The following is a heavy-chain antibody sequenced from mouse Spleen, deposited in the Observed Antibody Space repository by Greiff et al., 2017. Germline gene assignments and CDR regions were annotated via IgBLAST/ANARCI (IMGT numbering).Heavy chain of an antibody. CDR1: GYTFTDYY. CDR2: INPNNGGT. V-gene: IGHV1-26*01. J-gene: IGHJ4*01. Sequence: VQLQQSGPELVKPGASVKISCKASGYTFTDYYMNWVKQSHGKSLEWIGDINPNNGGTSYNQKFKGKATLTVDKSSSTAYMELRSLTSEDSAVYYCALTTVVAKGAMDYWGQGTSVTVSS. D-gene: IGHD1-1*01. CDR3: ALTTVVAKGAMDY.